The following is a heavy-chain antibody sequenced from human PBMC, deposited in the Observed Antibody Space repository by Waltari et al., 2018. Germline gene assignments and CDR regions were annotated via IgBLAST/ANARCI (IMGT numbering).Heavy chain of an antibody. J-gene: IGHJ3*02. V-gene: IGHV3-48*03. CDR3: ARDSTGTDAFDI. Sequence: EVQLVESGGGLVQPGGPLRLSCAASGFTFGSYEMNWLRQAPGKGLEWVSYISSSGSTIYYADSVKGRFTISRDNAKNSLYLQMNSLRAEDTAVYYCARDSTGTDAFDIWGQGTMVTVSS. D-gene: IGHD1-1*01. CDR1: GFTFGSYE. CDR2: ISSSGSTI.